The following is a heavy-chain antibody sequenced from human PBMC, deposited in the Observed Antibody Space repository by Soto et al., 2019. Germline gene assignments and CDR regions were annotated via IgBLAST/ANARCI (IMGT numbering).Heavy chain of an antibody. D-gene: IGHD3-10*01. CDR2: IYWDDDK. V-gene: IGHV2-5*02. CDR3: AHRRGTMVRGAAFDY. CDR1: GFSLSTSGVG. Sequence: KESGPTLVKPTQTLTLTCTFSGFSLSTSGVGVGWIRQPPGKALEWLALIYWDDDKRYSPSLKSRLTITEDTSKNQVVLTMTNMDPVDTATYYSAHRRGTMVRGAAFDYWGQGTLVTVSS. J-gene: IGHJ4*02.